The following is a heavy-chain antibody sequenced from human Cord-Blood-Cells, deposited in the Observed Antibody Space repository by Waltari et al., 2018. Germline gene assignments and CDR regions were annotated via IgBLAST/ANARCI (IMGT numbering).Heavy chain of an antibody. D-gene: IGHD1-7*01. CDR3: ARDDQDNWNYYFDY. V-gene: IGHV3-30-3*01. J-gene: IGHJ4*02. CDR1: GFTFSSYA. CDR2: ISDDGSNK. Sequence: QVQLVESGGGVVQPGRSLRLSCAASGFTFSSYAMPWVRQAPGKGLEWVAVISDDGSNKYYADSVKGRFTISRDNSKNTLYLQMNSLRAEDTAVYYCARDDQDNWNYYFDYWGQGTLVTVSS.